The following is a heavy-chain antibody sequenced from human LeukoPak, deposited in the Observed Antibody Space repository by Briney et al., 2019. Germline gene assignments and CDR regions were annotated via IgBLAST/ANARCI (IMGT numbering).Heavy chain of an antibody. Sequence: SETLSLTCTVSGGSISSYYWSWIRQPPGKGLEWIGYIYYSGSTNYNPSLKSRVTISVDTSKNQFSLKLSSVTAADTAVYYCARHVRYCSSTSCYLFDYWGQGTLVTVSS. J-gene: IGHJ4*02. V-gene: IGHV4-59*01. D-gene: IGHD2-2*01. CDR2: IYYSGST. CDR1: GGSISSYY. CDR3: ARHVRYCSSTSCYLFDY.